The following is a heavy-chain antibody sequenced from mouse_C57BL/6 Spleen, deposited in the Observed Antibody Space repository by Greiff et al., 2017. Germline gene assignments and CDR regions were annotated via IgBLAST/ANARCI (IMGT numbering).Heavy chain of an antibody. CDR1: GFTFSSYG. CDR2: ISSGGSYT. D-gene: IGHD2-2*01. Sequence: EVKVVESGGDLVKPGGSLKLSCAASGFTFSSYGMSWVSQTPDKRLEWVATISSGGSYTYYPDSVKGRFTISRDKAKNTLYLQMSSLKSEDTAMYYCARQGYHYFDYWGQGTTRTVSS. CDR3: ARQGYHYFDY. V-gene: IGHV5-6*01. J-gene: IGHJ2*01.